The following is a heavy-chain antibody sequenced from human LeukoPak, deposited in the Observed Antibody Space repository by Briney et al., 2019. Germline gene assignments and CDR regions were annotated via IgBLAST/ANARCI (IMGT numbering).Heavy chain of an antibody. CDR3: ARLDCTNGVCYGWFDP. Sequence: ASVKVSCKASGYTFTTYGLSWVRQAPGQGLEWMGWISAYNGNTNYAQKLQGRVTMTTDTSTSTAYMELRSLRSDDTAVYYCARLDCTNGVCYGWFDPWGQGTLVTVSS. CDR2: ISAYNGNT. CDR1: GYTFTTYG. V-gene: IGHV1-18*01. J-gene: IGHJ5*02. D-gene: IGHD2-8*01.